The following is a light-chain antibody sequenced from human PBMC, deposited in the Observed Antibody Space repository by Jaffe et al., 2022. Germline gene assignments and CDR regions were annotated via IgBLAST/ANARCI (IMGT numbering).Light chain of an antibody. CDR2: EVN. Sequence: QSALTQPASVSGSPGQSITISCIGTSSDIGSYNLVSWYQQQPGKAPKLMIYEVNKRPSGVSNRFSGSKSGNTASLTISGLQAKDEADYYCCSSAGSSIFAVFGGGTKLSVL. V-gene: IGLV2-23*02. CDR1: SSDIGSYNL. J-gene: IGLJ2*01. CDR3: CSSAGSSIFAV.